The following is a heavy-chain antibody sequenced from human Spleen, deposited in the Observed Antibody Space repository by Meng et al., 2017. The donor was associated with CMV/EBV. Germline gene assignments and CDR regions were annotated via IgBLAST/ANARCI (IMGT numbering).Heavy chain of an antibody. CDR3: TRSSTAANWFDP. CDR2: VDPEDGET. D-gene: IGHD2-2*01. J-gene: IGHJ5*02. CDR1: GYNFTSYY. V-gene: IGHV1-69-2*01. Sequence: CKASGYNFTSYYMHWVRQAPGQGLEWLGFVDPEDGETLYAEKFQGRFSITADSSTDTAYMELSSLRSEDTAVYYCTRSSTAANWFDPWGQGTLVTVSS.